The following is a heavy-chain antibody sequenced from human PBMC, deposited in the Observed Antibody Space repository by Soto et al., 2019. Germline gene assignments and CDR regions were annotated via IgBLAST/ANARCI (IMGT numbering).Heavy chain of an antibody. V-gene: IGHV5-51*01. Sequence: PGESLKISCKGSGYSFTSYWIGWVRQMPGKGLKWMGIIYPRDSDTRYSPSFQGQVTIAADKSISTAYLQWSSLKASDTAMYYCARHPFYDFWSGSQGGWFDPWGQGTLVTVSS. J-gene: IGHJ5*02. D-gene: IGHD3-3*01. CDR3: ARHPFYDFWSGSQGGWFDP. CDR2: IYPRDSDT. CDR1: GYSFTSYW.